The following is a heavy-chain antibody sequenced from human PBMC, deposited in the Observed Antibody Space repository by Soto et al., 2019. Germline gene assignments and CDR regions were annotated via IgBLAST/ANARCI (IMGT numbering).Heavy chain of an antibody. V-gene: IGHV4-34*01. J-gene: IGHJ4*02. D-gene: IGHD1-26*01. Sequence: SETLSLTCAVYGGSFSGYYWSWIRQPPGKGLEWIGEINHSGSTNYNPSLKSRVTISVDTSKNQFSLKLSSVTAADTAVYYCARISPEWELRVLIDYWGQGTLVTVSS. CDR3: ARISPEWELRVLIDY. CDR2: INHSGST. CDR1: GGSFSGYY.